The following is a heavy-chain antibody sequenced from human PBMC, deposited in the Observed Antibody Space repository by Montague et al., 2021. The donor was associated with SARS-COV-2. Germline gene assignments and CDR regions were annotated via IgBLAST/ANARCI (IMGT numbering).Heavy chain of an antibody. CDR3: ARSRRITIFGVGLSNYYGMDD. Sequence: SETLSLTCTVSGGSISSSSYYWGWIRQSPGKGLEWIGYIYYSGSTNYNPSLKSRVTISVDTSKNQFSLKLSSVTAADTAVYYCARSRRITIFGVGLSNYYGMDDWGQGTTVTVSS. J-gene: IGHJ6*02. D-gene: IGHD3-3*01. V-gene: IGHV4-61*05. CDR1: GGSISSSSYY. CDR2: IYYSGST.